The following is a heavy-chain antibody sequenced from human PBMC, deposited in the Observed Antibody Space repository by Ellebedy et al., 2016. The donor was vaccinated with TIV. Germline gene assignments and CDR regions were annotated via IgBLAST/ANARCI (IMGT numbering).Heavy chain of an antibody. Sequence: ASVKVSCKASGVTFSSYAINWVRQAPGQGLEWIAGIIPLLSTTNYAQKFQGRVTISADKSTSTAYMELSSLRSEDTAVYYCATSIVGATRPRPFYYYLDVWGKGTTVTVSS. D-gene: IGHD1-26*01. J-gene: IGHJ6*03. CDR1: GVTFSSYA. CDR2: IIPLLSTT. CDR3: ATSIVGATRPRPFYYYLDV. V-gene: IGHV1-69*10.